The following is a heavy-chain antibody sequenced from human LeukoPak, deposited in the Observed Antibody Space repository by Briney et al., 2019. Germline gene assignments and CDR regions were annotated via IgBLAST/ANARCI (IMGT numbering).Heavy chain of an antibody. V-gene: IGHV4-59*01. CDR3: ARAEDIVATIFDY. Sequence: PSETLTLTCTASGGSISSYYRSWIRQPPGKGLEWIGYIYYSGSTNYNPSLKSRVTISVDTSKNQFSLKLSSVTAADTAVYYCARAEDIVATIFDYWGQGTLVTVSS. J-gene: IGHJ4*02. CDR1: GGSISSYY. D-gene: IGHD5-12*01. CDR2: IYYSGST.